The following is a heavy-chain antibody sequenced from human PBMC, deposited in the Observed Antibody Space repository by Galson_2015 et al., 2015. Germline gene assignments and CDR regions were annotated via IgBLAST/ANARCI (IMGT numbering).Heavy chain of an antibody. Sequence: SVKVSCKASGYTFTSYVMHWVRQAPGQRLEWMGGIIPIFGTANYAQKFQGRVTITAYESTSTAYMELSSLRSEDTAVYYCARGYYDSSGYYYYYYYMDVWGKWTTVTVSS. CDR2: IIPIFGTA. CDR1: GYTFTSYV. D-gene: IGHD3-22*01. V-gene: IGHV1-69*13. J-gene: IGHJ6*03. CDR3: ARGYYDSSGYYYYYYYMDV.